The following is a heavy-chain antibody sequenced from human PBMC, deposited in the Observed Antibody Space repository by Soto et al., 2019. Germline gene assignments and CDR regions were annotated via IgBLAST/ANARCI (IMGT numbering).Heavy chain of an antibody. CDR1: RDSIISSSYY. CDR2: IHYRANS. D-gene: IGHD3-3*02. CDR3: ARPLELAVSGFDP. Sequence: PSETLSLTCAVSRDSIISSSYYWAWIRQPPGKGLEWIGSIHYRANSYYSPSLKSRITISVDTSKNQISLRLSSVTAADTAVYYCARPLELAVSGFDPSGQGTLVTVSS. V-gene: IGHV4-39*01. J-gene: IGHJ5*02.